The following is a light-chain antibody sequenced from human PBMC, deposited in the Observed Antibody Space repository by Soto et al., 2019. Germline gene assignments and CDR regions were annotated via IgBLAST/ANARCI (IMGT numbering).Light chain of an antibody. V-gene: IGKV1-27*01. CDR3: QKYNGAPPT. CDR1: QGIGNY. J-gene: IGKJ1*01. Sequence: DIQMTQSPSSLSASVGDRVTITCRASQGIGNYLAWYQQRPGKVPELLIFAASTLQSGVPSRFSAGGSGTDFTLTISSLQPEDGATYYCQKYNGAPPTFGQGTKVDIK. CDR2: AAS.